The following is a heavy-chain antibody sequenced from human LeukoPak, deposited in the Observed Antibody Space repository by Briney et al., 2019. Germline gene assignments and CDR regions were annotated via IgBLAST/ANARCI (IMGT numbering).Heavy chain of an antibody. CDR2: IYTSGST. J-gene: IGHJ4*02. V-gene: IGHV4-4*07. D-gene: IGHD3-10*01. Sequence: PSETLSLTCLVSGGSISSYYWSWIRQPAGKGLEWIGRIYTSGSTNYNPSLKSRVTISVDTSKNQFSLKLSSVTAADTAVYYCARDRGDYGSGSYYLDYWGQGTLVTVSS. CDR3: ARDRGDYGSGSYYLDY. CDR1: GGSISSYY.